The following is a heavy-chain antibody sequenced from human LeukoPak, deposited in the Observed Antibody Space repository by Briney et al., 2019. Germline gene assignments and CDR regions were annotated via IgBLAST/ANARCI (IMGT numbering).Heavy chain of an antibody. CDR2: IYIDGRT. CDR1: GYTVSKTY. CDR3: ARAPLYYYDSSGYDAFDI. J-gene: IGHJ3*02. V-gene: IGHV3-53*01. D-gene: IGHD3-22*01. Sequence: GGSLRLSCAASGYTVSKTYLSWVRQSPGKGLEWVSVIYIDGRTFYADSVRGRFTLSRDFSKNTVILEMNSLRVEDTAVYYCARAPLYYYDSSGYDAFDIWGQGTMVTVSS.